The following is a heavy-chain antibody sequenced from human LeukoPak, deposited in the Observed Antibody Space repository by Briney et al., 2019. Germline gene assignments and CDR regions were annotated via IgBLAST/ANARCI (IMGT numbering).Heavy chain of an antibody. CDR3: AGVDTAMATMGY. Sequence: SETLSLTCTVSGGSISSYYWSWIRQPPGKGLEWIGYIYYSGSTNYNPSLKSRVTISVDTSKNQFSLNLSSVTAADTAVYYCAGVDTAMATMGYWGQGTLVTVSS. D-gene: IGHD5-18*01. J-gene: IGHJ4*02. CDR1: GGSISSYY. CDR2: IYYSGST. V-gene: IGHV4-59*01.